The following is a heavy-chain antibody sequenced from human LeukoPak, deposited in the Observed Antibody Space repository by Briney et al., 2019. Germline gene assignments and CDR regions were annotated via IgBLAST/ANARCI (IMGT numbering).Heavy chain of an antibody. J-gene: IGHJ4*02. CDR3: ARDTGIAVAGPSDY. D-gene: IGHD6-19*01. Sequence: GGSLRLSCAASGFTFSSYSMNWVRQAPGKGLEWVSSISSSSSYIYYADSVKGRFTISRDNAKNSLYLQMNSLRAEDTAVYYCARDTGIAVAGPSDYWGQGTLVTVSS. V-gene: IGHV3-21*01. CDR2: ISSSSSYI. CDR1: GFTFSSYS.